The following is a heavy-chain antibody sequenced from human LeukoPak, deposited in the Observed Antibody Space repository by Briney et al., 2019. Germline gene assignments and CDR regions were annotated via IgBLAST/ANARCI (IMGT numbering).Heavy chain of an antibody. CDR1: GFTFSSYS. Sequence: GGSLRLSCAASGFTFSSYSMNWVRQAPGKGLEWVSSISSSSSYIYYADSVKGRFTISRDNAKNSLYLQMNSLRAEDMALYYCAKEIAAAGYSDYWGQGTLVTVSS. CDR2: ISSSSSYI. V-gene: IGHV3-21*04. J-gene: IGHJ4*02. D-gene: IGHD6-13*01. CDR3: AKEIAAAGYSDY.